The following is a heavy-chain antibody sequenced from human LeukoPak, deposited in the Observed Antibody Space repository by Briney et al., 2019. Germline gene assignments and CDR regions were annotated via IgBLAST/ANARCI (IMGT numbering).Heavy chain of an antibody. J-gene: IGHJ5*02. V-gene: IGHV4-31*03. Sequence: SETLSLTCTVSGGSISSGGYSWSWIRQHPGKGLEWIGYIYYSGSTYYNPSLKSRVTISVDTSKNQFSLKLSSVTAADTAVYYCARDRRAWFETGGSAWFDPWGQGTLVTVSS. CDR1: GGSISSGGYS. CDR2: IYYSGST. D-gene: IGHD3-10*01. CDR3: ARDRRAWFETGGSAWFDP.